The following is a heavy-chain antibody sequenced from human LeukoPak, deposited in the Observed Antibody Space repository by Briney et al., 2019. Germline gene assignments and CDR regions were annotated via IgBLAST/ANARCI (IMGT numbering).Heavy chain of an antibody. CDR2: IYSSGST. CDR3: ARARNYYDSSGFYYEGDAFDI. J-gene: IGHJ3*02. Sequence: TTSETLSLTCTVSGGSISSYHWSWIRQPPGKGLESIGYIYSSGSTHYNPSLKSRVTISVDTSKNQFSLKLSSVTSADTAVYYCARARNYYDSSGFYYEGDAFDIWGQGTMVTVSS. CDR1: GGSISSYH. V-gene: IGHV4-59*01. D-gene: IGHD3-22*01.